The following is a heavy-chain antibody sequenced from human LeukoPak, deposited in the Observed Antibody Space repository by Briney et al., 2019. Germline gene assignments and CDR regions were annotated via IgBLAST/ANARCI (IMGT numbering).Heavy chain of an antibody. CDR1: GYSFTSYW. J-gene: IGHJ4*02. CDR2: IDPSDSYT. V-gene: IGHV5-10-1*01. D-gene: IGHD3-9*01. Sequence: GESLRISCKGSGYSFTSYWISWVRQMPGKGLEWMGRIDPSDSYTNYSPSFQGHVTTSADKSISTAYLQWSSLKASDTAMYYCARESVYYDILTGYYASYFDYWGQGTLVTVSS. CDR3: ARESVYYDILTGYYASYFDY.